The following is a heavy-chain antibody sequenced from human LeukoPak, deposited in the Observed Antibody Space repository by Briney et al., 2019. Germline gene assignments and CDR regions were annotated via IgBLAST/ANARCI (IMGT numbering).Heavy chain of an antibody. CDR2: ISWNSGSI. CDR1: GFTFDDYA. J-gene: IGHJ6*02. Sequence: GRSLRLSCAASGFTFDDYAMHWVRQAPGKGLEWVSGISWNSGSIGYADSVKGRFTISRDNAKNSLYLQMNSLRAEDTALYYCAKDISRPDYYYYYGMDVWGQGTTVTVSS. D-gene: IGHD1-14*01. V-gene: IGHV3-9*01. CDR3: AKDISRPDYYYYYGMDV.